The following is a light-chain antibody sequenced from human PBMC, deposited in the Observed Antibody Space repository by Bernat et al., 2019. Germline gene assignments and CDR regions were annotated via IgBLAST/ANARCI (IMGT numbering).Light chain of an antibody. CDR2: EVN. CDR3: NSYAGSNNFVV. Sequence: QSALTQPPSASGSPGHSVTISCTGSSSDIGAYNYVSWYQHHPGKAPKLMIYEVNKRPSGVPDRFSGSKSGSTASLTVSGLQPEDEADYYCNSYAGSNNFVVFGGGTKLTVL. J-gene: IGLJ2*01. V-gene: IGLV2-8*01. CDR1: SSDIGAYNY.